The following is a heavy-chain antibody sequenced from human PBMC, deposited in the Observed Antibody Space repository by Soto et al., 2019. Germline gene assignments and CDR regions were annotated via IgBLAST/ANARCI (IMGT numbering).Heavy chain of an antibody. J-gene: IGHJ3*02. CDR3: ARDQNVVRQLRWEAFDI. CDR1: GFTFSSYS. V-gene: IGHV3-21*01. D-gene: IGHD2-21*01. Sequence: GGSLRLSCAASGFTFSSYSMNWVRQAPGKGLEWVSSISSSSSYIYYADSVKGRFTIARDNVKNSLYLQMNSLRAEDTAVYYCARDQNVVRQLRWEAFDIWGQGTMVTVSS. CDR2: ISSSSSYI.